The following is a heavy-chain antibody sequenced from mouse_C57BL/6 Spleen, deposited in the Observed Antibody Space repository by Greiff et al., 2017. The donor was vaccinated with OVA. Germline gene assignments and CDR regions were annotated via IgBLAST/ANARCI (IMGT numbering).Heavy chain of an antibody. Sequence: VQLQQPGAELVMPGASVKLSCKASGYTFTSYWMHWVKQRPGQGLEWIGEIDPSDSYTNYNQKFKGKSTLTVDKSSSTAYMQLSSLTSEDSAVYDCARSLDSSGYGYFDYWGQGTTLTVSS. V-gene: IGHV1-69*01. CDR3: ARSLDSSGYGYFDY. J-gene: IGHJ2*01. CDR2: IDPSDSYT. D-gene: IGHD3-2*02. CDR1: GYTFTSYW.